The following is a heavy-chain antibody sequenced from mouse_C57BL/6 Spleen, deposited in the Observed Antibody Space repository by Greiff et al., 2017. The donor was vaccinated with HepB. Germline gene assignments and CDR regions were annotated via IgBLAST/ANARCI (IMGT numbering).Heavy chain of an antibody. CDR2: ISYDGSN. Sequence: EVQLQESGPGLVKPSQSLSLTCSVTGYSITSGYYWNWIRQFPGNKLEWMGYISYDGSNNYNPSLKNRISITRDTSKNQFFLKLNSVTTEDTATYYCAREGITTVVAPYFDVWGTGTTVTVSS. V-gene: IGHV3-6*01. D-gene: IGHD1-1*01. J-gene: IGHJ1*03. CDR1: GYSITSGYY. CDR3: AREGITTVVAPYFDV.